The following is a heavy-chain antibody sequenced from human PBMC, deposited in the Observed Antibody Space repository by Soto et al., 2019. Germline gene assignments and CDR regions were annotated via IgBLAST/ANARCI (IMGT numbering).Heavy chain of an antibody. CDR3: AREFPYYVSSDSYLDY. V-gene: IGHV1-2*02. J-gene: IGHJ4*02. CDR2: INPNSGGT. CDR1: GYTFTGYY. D-gene: IGHD3-16*01. Sequence: ASVNVSCKSSGYTFTGYYMHWVRQAPGQGLEWMGWINPNSGGTNYAQKFQGRVTPDTSKNQFSLHLNSVTPEDTAVYYCAREFPYYVSSDSYLDYWGQGALVTVSS.